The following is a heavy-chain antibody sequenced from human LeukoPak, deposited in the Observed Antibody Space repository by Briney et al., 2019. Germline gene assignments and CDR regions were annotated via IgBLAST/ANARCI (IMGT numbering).Heavy chain of an antibody. CDR1: GYSFPNYW. CDR2: IYPGDSEA. J-gene: IGHJ5*02. D-gene: IGHD2-21*01. Sequence: GESLKISCKGSGYSFPNYWIGWVRQMPGKGLEWMGSIYPGDSEARYSPSFQGRVTISVDKSINTAYLQWRSLKASDTAIYYCARLDSGDDCCDHWGQGTLVTVSS. CDR3: ARLDSGDDCCDH. V-gene: IGHV5-51*01.